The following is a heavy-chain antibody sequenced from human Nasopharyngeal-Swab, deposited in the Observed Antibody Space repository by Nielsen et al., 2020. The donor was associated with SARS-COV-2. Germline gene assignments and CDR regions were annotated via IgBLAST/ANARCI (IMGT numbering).Heavy chain of an antibody. CDR3: ARDSYTNGLVKTF. Sequence: GESLKISCAASGFIFSDYYMSWVRQAPGKGLEWVSYISTSGTTIYYADSVKGRFTISWDNAKNSLYLQMNSLRAEDTAVYYCARDSYTNGLVKTFWGQGTLVTVSS. D-gene: IGHD4-11*01. J-gene: IGHJ4*02. V-gene: IGHV3-11*04. CDR2: ISTSGTTI. CDR1: GFIFSDYY.